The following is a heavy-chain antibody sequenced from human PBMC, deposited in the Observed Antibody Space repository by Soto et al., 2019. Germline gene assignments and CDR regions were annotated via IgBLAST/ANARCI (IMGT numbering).Heavy chain of an antibody. J-gene: IGHJ4*02. CDR3: ARVRYGDY. CDR2: ISAHNGNT. CDR1: GYTFTSYG. Sequence: QVHLVQSGAEVKKPGASVKVSCKGSGYTFTSYGITWVRQAPGQGLEWMGWISAHNGNTDYAQKLQGRVTVTRDTSTSTAYMELRRLRSDDTAVYSCARVRYGDYWGQGALVTVSS. D-gene: IGHD1-1*01. V-gene: IGHV1-18*01.